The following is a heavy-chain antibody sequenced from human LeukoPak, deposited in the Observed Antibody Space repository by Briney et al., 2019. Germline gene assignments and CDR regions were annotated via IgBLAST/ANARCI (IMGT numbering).Heavy chain of an antibody. Sequence: KSSETLSLTCTVSGYSISSGYYWGWIRQPPGKGLEWIGSIYHSGSTYYNPSLKSRVTISVDTSKNQFSLKLSSVTAADTAVYYCAREILTGYYYWGQGTLVTVSS. CDR1: GYSISSGYY. J-gene: IGHJ4*02. CDR2: IYHSGST. CDR3: AREILTGYYY. V-gene: IGHV4-38-2*02. D-gene: IGHD3-9*01.